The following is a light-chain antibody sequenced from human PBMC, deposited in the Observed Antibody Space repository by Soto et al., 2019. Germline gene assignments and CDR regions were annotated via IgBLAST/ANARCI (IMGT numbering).Light chain of an antibody. V-gene: IGKV1-5*01. J-gene: IGKJ4*01. CDR3: QQYNSYLVT. CDR1: ESISSW. Sequence: IPMTESPSTLSPSVGDRGTITCRATESISSWLAWYQQKPGKAPKLLIYDASSLESGVPSRFSGSGSGTEFTLTISSLQPDDFATYYCQQYNSYLVTFGGGTKVDIK. CDR2: DAS.